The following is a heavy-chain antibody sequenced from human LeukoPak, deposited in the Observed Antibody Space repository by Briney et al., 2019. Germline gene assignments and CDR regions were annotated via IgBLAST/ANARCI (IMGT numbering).Heavy chain of an antibody. CDR3: TRDYGGRPLDY. J-gene: IGHJ4*02. CDR1: GFTFGDYA. V-gene: IGHV3-49*04. D-gene: IGHD4-23*01. CDR2: IRSKAYGGTT. Sequence: PGGSLRPSCTASGFTFGDYAMSWVRQAPGKGLEWVGFIRSKAYGGTTEYAASVKGRFTISRDDSKSIAYLQMNSLKTEDTAVYYCTRDYGGRPLDYWGQGTLVTVSS.